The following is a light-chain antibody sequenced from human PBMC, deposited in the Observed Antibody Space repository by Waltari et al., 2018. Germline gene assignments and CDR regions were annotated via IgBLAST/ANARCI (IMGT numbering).Light chain of an antibody. CDR1: SPNLGSNT. CDR2: SNN. J-gene: IGLJ3*02. CDR3: AAWDDSLNGWV. V-gene: IGLV1-44*01. Sequence: QSVLPQPPSASGTPGPRVTISCSGSSPNLGSNTVTWYQQLPGTAPKLLIYSNNQRPSGVPDRFSGSKSGTSASLAISGLQSEDEADYYCAAWDDSLNGWVFGGGTKLTVL.